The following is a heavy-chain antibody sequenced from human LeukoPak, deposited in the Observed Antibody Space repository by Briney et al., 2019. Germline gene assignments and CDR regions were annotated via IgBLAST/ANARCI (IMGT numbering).Heavy chain of an antibody. CDR1: GYTFTSYG. CDR2: VNPNSGGT. CDR3: ASLDAFDM. V-gene: IGHV1-2*02. Sequence: ASVKVSCKASGYTFTSYGISWVGQAPGQGLEGRGWVNPNSGGTNYAQKFQGRVTMTRDTSISTTYMELSRLRSDVTAMYYCASLDAFDMWGQGTMVTVSS. J-gene: IGHJ3*02.